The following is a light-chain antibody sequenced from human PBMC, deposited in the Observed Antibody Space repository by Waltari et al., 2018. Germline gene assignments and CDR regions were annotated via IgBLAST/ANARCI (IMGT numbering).Light chain of an antibody. Sequence: DIPMTPSPSTLSASVGDTVSITCRASQSINRWLAWYQQKPGKAPNRLIYRASTLESGVPSRFSDSESGAEFTLTLSSLQPDDFATYYCQQYSDDWTFGQGTKVEIK. CDR1: QSINRW. CDR3: QQYSDDWT. J-gene: IGKJ1*01. V-gene: IGKV1-5*03. CDR2: RAS.